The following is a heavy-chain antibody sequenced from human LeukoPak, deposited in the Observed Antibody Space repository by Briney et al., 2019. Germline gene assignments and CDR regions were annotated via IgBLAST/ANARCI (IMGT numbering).Heavy chain of an antibody. V-gene: IGHV3-15*01. CDR2: IKGNADGGTP. J-gene: IGHJ1*01. CDR1: GFSFMNAW. D-gene: IGHD2/OR15-2a*01. CDR3: TTFYHEYSPY. Sequence: TGGSLRLSXAASGFSFMNAWMIWVRQAPGKGLEWVGRIKGNADGGTPDYAATARGRFTISRDDSKNTLYLQMNSLKTEDTAVYYCTTFYHEYSPYWGRGTLVTVSS.